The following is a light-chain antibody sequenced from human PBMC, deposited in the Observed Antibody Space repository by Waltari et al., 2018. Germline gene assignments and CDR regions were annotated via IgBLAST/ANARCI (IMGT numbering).Light chain of an antibody. CDR3: QQRGNLPET. CDR2: DAS. V-gene: IGKV3-11*01. CDR1: QNVNSF. J-gene: IGKJ2*01. Sequence: EIVLTQSPGTLSLSPGDRATLSCRASQNVNSFLAWYQQKRGQAPRLLIYDASKLATGIPDRISGSGSGTDFTLTISSLEPEDFAIYYCQQRGNLPETFGRGTRWRL.